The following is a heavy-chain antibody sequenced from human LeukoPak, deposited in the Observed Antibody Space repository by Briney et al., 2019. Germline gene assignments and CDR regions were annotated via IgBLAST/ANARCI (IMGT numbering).Heavy chain of an antibody. J-gene: IGHJ4*02. V-gene: IGHV3-7*01. D-gene: IGHD6-19*01. CDR1: GFTFSSYG. CDR2: IKQDGSKK. CDR3: ARGSPYSSGWDPFDY. Sequence: GGSLRLSCAASGFTFSSYGMSWVRQAPGKGLEWVANIKQDGSKKSYVDSVKGRFTISRDNAKNSLYLQMNSLRAEDTAVYYCARGSPYSSGWDPFDYWGQGTLVTVSS.